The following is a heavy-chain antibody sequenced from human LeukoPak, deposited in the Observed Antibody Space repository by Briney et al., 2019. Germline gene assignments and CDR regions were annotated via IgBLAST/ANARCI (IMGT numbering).Heavy chain of an antibody. CDR1: GGSISSYY. CDR2: IYYSGST. Sequence: SETLSLTCTVSGGSISSYYWSWIRQPPGKGLEWIGYIYYSGSTNYNPSLKSRVTISVDTSKNQFSLKLSSVTAADTAVYYCARKPIVSSAWYYFDYWGRGTLVTVSS. J-gene: IGHJ4*02. V-gene: IGHV4-59*12. CDR3: ARKPIVSSAWYYFDY. D-gene: IGHD6-13*01.